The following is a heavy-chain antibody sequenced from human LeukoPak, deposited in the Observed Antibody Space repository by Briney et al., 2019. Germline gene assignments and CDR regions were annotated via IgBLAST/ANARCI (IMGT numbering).Heavy chain of an antibody. Sequence: ASVKVSCKASGYIFTSYYMHWMRQAPGQGLEWLGMIIPTGGSTTYAHKFQGRVTMTRDTSTSTVYMELSSLRSEDTAVYYCARAYSGWSSDYWGQGTLVIVSS. V-gene: IGHV1-46*01. J-gene: IGHJ4*02. D-gene: IGHD6-19*01. CDR1: GYIFTSYY. CDR3: ARAYSGWSSDY. CDR2: IIPTGGST.